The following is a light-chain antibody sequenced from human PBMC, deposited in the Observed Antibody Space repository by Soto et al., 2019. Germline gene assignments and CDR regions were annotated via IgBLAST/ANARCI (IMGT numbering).Light chain of an antibody. J-gene: IGKJ3*01. V-gene: IGKV3-15*01. CDR1: QSVYNN. Sequence: EIVITQSPATLSVSPGERATLSCRASQSVYNNLAWYQQKPGQAPRLLIYGASTRATGIPARFSGSGSGTEFTLTITSLHSEDFAVYFCQQYNNWPTVTVGPGTKVDIX. CDR3: QQYNNWPTVT. CDR2: GAS.